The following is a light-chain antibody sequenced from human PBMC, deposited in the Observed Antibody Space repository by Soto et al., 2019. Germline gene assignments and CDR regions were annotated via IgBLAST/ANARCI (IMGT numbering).Light chain of an antibody. J-gene: IGKJ4*01. CDR2: DAS. CDR3: QQRKNWPPT. Sequence: TQSPSSLSASVGDRVTITCRASQGISNYIAWYQQKPGQPPRLLIYDASKRATGIPARFSGSGSGTDFTLTISSLEPEDFAVYYCQQRKNWPPTFGGGTKVEIK. V-gene: IGKV3-11*01. CDR1: QGISNY.